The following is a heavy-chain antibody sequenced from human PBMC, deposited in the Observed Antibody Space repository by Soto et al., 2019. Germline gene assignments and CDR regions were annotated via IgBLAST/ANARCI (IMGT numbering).Heavy chain of an antibody. D-gene: IGHD2-15*01. CDR2: IYYSGST. J-gene: IGHJ4*02. Sequence: SETLSLTCTVSGGSISSYYWSWIRQPPGKGLEWIGYIYYSGSTNYNPSLKSRVTISVDTSKNQFSLKLSSVTAADTAVYFCASSQGGYCRGGSCYWFDYWGQGTLITVSS. CDR3: ASSQGGYCRGGSCYWFDY. V-gene: IGHV4-59*08. CDR1: GGSISSYY.